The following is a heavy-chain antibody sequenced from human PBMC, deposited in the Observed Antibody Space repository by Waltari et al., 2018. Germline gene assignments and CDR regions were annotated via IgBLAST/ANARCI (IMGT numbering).Heavy chain of an antibody. V-gene: IGHV4-38-2*01. CDR3: ASHPLRYCSGGSCYFLVY. Sequence: QVQLQESGPGLVKPSETLSLTCAVSGYSISSGYYWGWIRQPPGKGLEWIGSIYHSGSTYYNPALKSRVTISVDTSKNQFSLKLSSVTAADTAVYYCASHPLRYCSGGSCYFLVYWGQGTLVTVSS. CDR1: GYSISSGYY. J-gene: IGHJ4*02. CDR2: IYHSGST. D-gene: IGHD2-15*01.